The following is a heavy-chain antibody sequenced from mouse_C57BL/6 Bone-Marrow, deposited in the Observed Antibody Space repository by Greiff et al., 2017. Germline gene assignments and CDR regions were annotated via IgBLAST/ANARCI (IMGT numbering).Heavy chain of an antibody. V-gene: IGHV1-72*01. Sequence: QVQLQQPGAELVKPGASVKLSCKASGYTFTSYWMHWVKQRPGRGLEWIGRIDTNSGGTKYNEKFKSKATLTVDKRASTGYMQVSSLTSEDAAVYDCARGAYWGQGTLVTVSA. J-gene: IGHJ3*01. CDR3: ARGAY. CDR2: IDTNSGGT. CDR1: GYTFTSYW.